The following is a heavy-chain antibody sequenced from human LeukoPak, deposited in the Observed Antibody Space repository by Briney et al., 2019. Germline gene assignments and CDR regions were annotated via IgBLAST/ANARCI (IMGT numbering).Heavy chain of an antibody. V-gene: IGHV3-30*02. CDR3: QSSGYPHFDY. J-gene: IGHJ4*02. Sequence: GGSLRLSCAASGFTFSSYGMHWVRQAPGKGLEWVAFIRYDGSNKYYADSVKGRFTISRDNSKNTLYLQMNSLRAEDTAVYYCQSSGYPHFDYWGQGTLVTVSS. D-gene: IGHD3-22*01. CDR1: GFTFSSYG. CDR2: IRYDGSNK.